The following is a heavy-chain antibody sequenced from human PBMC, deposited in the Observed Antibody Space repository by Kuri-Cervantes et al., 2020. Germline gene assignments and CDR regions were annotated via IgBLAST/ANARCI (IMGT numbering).Heavy chain of an antibody. CDR2: INHSGST. Sequence: SETLSLTCAVYGGSFSGYYWSWIRQPPGKGLEWIGEINHSGSTNYNPSLKSRVTISVDTSKNQFSLKLSSVTAADTAVYYCARVRQPDNWFDPWGQGTLVTVSS. CDR3: ARVRQPDNWFDP. V-gene: IGHV4-34*01. J-gene: IGHJ5*02. CDR1: GGSFSGYY. D-gene: IGHD3-10*01.